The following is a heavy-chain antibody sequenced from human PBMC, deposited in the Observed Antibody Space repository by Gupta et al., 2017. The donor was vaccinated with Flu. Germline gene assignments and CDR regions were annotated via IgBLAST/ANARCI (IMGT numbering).Heavy chain of an antibody. D-gene: IGHD1-1*01. J-gene: IGHJ4*02. CDR1: GYTFTDYG. V-gene: IGHV1-18*01. CDR2: ISAYDGDK. CDR3: ARVPFGTTLIQDY. Sequence: QVQLVQSGTEVKKPGASVKVSCKASGYTFTDYGIAWVRQAPGQGLDWMGWISAYDGDKNYAQKLQDRVTMTTDTSTNTAYMELRSLRSDDTAVYYCARVPFGTTLIQDYWGQGTLVTVSS.